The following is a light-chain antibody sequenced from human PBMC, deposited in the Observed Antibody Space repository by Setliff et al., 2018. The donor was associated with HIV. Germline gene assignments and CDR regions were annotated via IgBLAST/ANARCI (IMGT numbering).Light chain of an antibody. CDR2: DVT. CDR1: SSDVGEYDY. CDR3: SSHRDTNTLEV. V-gene: IGLV2-14*03. J-gene: IGLJ1*01. Sequence: QSVLTQPASVSESPGHSITISCTGTSSDVGEYDYVSWYQQHPGKAPKLIIYDVTYRPSGVSNRFSGSKSGNTASLTISGLQAEDEADYYCSSHRDTNTLEVFGTGTKVTV.